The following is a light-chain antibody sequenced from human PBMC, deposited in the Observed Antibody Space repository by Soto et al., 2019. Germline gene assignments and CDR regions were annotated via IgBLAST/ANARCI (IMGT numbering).Light chain of an antibody. CDR2: AAS. Sequence: IQMTQSPSSLSASVGYRVTISFRSSQGIGNALGWYQQKPGKPPKVLIYAASSLQSGVPSRFSGSGSGTDFTLTISSLQPEDFATYYCLQDYNYPQWTFGQGTKVDIK. CDR1: QGIGNA. J-gene: IGKJ1*01. CDR3: LQDYNYPQWT. V-gene: IGKV1-6*01.